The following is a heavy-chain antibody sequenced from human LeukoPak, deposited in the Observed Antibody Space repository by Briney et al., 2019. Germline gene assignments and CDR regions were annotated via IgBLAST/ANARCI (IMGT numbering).Heavy chain of an antibody. D-gene: IGHD1-14*01. Sequence: SVKVSCTASGGTFSNTAFNWVRQAPGQGLQWMGGVIPMYSTTTNAHRFQGRLTISTDESTSTVTMELRSLKSEDTAVYYCSSSNQRPKTGETMRNYVFYMDVWGSGTTVTVS. V-gene: IGHV1-69*05. CDR2: VIPMYSTT. CDR1: GGTFSNTA. CDR3: SSSNQRPKTGETMRNYVFYMDV. J-gene: IGHJ6*03.